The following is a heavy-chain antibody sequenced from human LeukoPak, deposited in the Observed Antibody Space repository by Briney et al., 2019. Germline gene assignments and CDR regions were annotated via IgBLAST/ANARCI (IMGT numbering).Heavy chain of an antibody. CDR1: DDSISDYY. CDR2: FHNSGTS. D-gene: IGHD3-16*01. CDR3: TRGAGWLIDY. J-gene: IGHJ4*02. Sequence: SETLSLTCTVSDDSISDYYRGWIRQPPGKGLERIGYFHNSGTSTYNPSLKSRVTISADTSKNQFSLKLNSLTTADTAVYYCTRGAGWLIDYWGQGILVTVSS. V-gene: IGHV4-59*01.